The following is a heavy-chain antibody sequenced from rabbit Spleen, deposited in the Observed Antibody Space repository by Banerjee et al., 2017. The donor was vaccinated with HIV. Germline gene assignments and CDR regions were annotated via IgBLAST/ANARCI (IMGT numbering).Heavy chain of an antibody. D-gene: IGHD2-1*01. CDR1: GFSFSDRDV. CDR3: VRDQAGDADYGPYYLNL. J-gene: IGHJ4*01. CDR2: IDTGSRDFT. V-gene: IGHV1S45*01. Sequence: QEQLEESGGGLVKPEGSLTLTCKASGFSFSDRDVMCWVRQAPGKGLEWIACIDTGSRDFTYYASWAKGRFTISKTSSTTVTLQMTSLTVADTATYFCVRDQAGDADYGPYYLNLWGPGTLVTVS.